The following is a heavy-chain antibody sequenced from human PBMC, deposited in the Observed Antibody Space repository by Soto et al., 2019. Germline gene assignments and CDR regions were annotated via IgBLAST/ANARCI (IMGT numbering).Heavy chain of an antibody. Sequence: ASVKVSCKASGYTFTSYGISWVRQAPGQGLEWMGWISAYNGNTNYAQKLQGRVTMTTDTSTSTAYMELRSLRSDDTAVYYCARVKKRVAQSSYDILTGYPPGPVDYWGQGTLVTVSS. CDR2: ISAYNGNT. CDR1: GYTFTSYG. J-gene: IGHJ4*02. D-gene: IGHD3-9*01. V-gene: IGHV1-18*01. CDR3: ARVKKRVAQSSYDILTGYPPGPVDY.